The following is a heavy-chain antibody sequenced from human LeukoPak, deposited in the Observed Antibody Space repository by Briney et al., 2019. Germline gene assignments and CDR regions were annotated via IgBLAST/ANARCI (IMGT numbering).Heavy chain of an antibody. CDR2: ISATGGTI. CDR3: ASTLWFGDVSAPAGFDY. CDR1: GFTFSSNG. D-gene: IGHD3-10*01. Sequence: PGGSLRLSCAASGFTFSSNGINWVRQAPGKGLEWVSYISATGGTIYYADSVKGRFTISRDNAKNSLYLQMNSLRAEDTAMYYCASTLWFGDVSAPAGFDYWGQGTLVTVSS. V-gene: IGHV3-48*04. J-gene: IGHJ4*02.